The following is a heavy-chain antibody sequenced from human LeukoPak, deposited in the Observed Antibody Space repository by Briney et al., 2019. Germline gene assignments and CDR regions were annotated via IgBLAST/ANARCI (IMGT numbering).Heavy chain of an antibody. D-gene: IGHD2-2*01. Sequence: GGSLRLSCAASGFTFDDYAMHWVRQAPGKGLEWVSLISWDGGSTYYADSVKGRFTISRDNSKNSLYLQMNSLRAEDTAVYYCAKDTASSWWYFDLWGRGTPVTVSS. V-gene: IGHV3-43D*03. CDR1: GFTFDDYA. J-gene: IGHJ2*01. CDR3: AKDTASSWWYFDL. CDR2: ISWDGGST.